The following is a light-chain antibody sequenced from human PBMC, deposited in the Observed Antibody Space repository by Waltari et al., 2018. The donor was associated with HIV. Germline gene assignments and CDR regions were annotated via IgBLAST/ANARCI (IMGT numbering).Light chain of an antibody. V-gene: IGLV3-19*01. CDR3: NSRDSSVNDVV. Sequence: SSELTQDPTVSVALGHSVTITCRGDSLRTFYASWYQQKPGQAPILVIYGKNYRPSGIPDRFAGSSSGNTASLTITGAQAEDEAEYFCNSRDSSVNDVVFGGVTKLTVL. J-gene: IGLJ2*01. CDR2: GKN. CDR1: SLRTFY.